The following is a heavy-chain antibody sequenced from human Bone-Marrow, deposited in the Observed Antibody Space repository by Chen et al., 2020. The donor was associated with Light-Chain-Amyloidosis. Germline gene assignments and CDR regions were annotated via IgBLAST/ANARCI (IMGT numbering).Heavy chain of an antibody. Sequence: EVQLEQSGPEVKKTGESLTISCKGSVYTFPNYGFGWVRQMPGKGLEWMGVIYPDDSDARYSPSFEGHVTISADKSITTAYLQWRSLKASDTAMYYCARRRDGYNFDYWGQGTLVTVSS. J-gene: IGHJ4*02. D-gene: IGHD5-12*01. CDR1: VYTFPNYG. CDR3: ARRRDGYNFDY. CDR2: IYPDDSDA. V-gene: IGHV5-51*01.